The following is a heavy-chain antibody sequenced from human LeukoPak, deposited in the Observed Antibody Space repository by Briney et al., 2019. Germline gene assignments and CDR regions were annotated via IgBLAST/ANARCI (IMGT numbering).Heavy chain of an antibody. CDR2: TSPYSGKT. Sequence: ASVKVSCKASGYTFTSYGISWVRQAPGQGLEGMGWTSPYSGKTNYAQKLQDRVTMTTDTSTTTVSMELRSLRSDDTAVYYCARTLADYGGISYYSDYWGQGTQVTVSS. CDR3: ARTLADYGGISYYSDY. D-gene: IGHD4-23*01. V-gene: IGHV1-18*01. J-gene: IGHJ4*02. CDR1: GYTFTSYG.